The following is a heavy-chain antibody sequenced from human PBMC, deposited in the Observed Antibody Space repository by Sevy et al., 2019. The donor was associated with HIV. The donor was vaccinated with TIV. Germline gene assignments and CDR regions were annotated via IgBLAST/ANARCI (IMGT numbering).Heavy chain of an antibody. CDR3: ATLDFWSENPFYGTDV. D-gene: IGHD3-3*01. CDR2: FDPEDGET. J-gene: IGHJ6*02. V-gene: IGHV1-24*01. CDR1: GYTLTKLP. Sequence: ASVKVSCKVSGYTLTKLPMHWVRQAPGKGLEWMGGFDPEDGETIYAQRFQGRGTMTEDTSTETAYMEPSSLRSEDTAVYYCATLDFWSENPFYGTDVWGQGTTVTVSS.